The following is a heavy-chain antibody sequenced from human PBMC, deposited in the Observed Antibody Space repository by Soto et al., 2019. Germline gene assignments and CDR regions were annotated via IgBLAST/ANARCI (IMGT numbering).Heavy chain of an antibody. CDR2: ISAYNGNT. J-gene: IGHJ6*02. V-gene: IGHV1-18*01. CDR3: ARDPRYFDWLLSGYYYGMDV. Sequence: ASVKVSCKASGYTFTSYGISWVRQAPGQGLEWMGWISAYNGNTNYAQKLQGRVTMTTDTSTSTAYMELRSLRSDDTAVYYCARDPRYFDWLLSGYYYGMDVWGQGTTVTVSS. CDR1: GYTFTSYG. D-gene: IGHD3-9*01.